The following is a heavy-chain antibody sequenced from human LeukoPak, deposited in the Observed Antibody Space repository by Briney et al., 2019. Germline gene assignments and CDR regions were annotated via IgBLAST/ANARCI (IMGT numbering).Heavy chain of an antibody. CDR2: ISGSGGST. J-gene: IGHJ6*03. V-gene: IGHV3-23*01. Sequence: GGSLRLSCAASGFTFSSYGMSWVRQAPGKGLEWVSAISGSGGSTYYADSVKGRFTISRDNSKNTLYLQMDSLRAEDTAVYYCARVRGVVPARTRYYYYYMDVWGKGTTVTISS. CDR1: GFTFSSYG. CDR3: ARVRGVVPARTRYYYYYMDV. D-gene: IGHD2-2*01.